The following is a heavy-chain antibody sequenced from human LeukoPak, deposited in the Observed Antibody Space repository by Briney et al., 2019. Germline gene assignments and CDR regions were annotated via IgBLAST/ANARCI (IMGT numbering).Heavy chain of an antibody. CDR3: ARAILSGYPGS. Sequence: PSETLSLTCAVYGGSFSGYYWGWIRQPPGKGLEWIGEINHSGSTNYNPSLKSRVTISVDTSKNQFSLKLSSVTAADTAVYYCARAILSGYPGSWGQGTLDNVFS. CDR2: INHSGST. CDR1: GGSFSGYY. D-gene: IGHD3-3*01. J-gene: IGHJ5*02. V-gene: IGHV4-34*01.